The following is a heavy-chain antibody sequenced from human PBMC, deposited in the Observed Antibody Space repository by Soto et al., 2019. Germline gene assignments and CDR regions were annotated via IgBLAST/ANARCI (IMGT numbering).Heavy chain of an antibody. CDR3: ARGRYCLTGRCFPNWFDS. CDR2: IYKSATT. CDR1: GDSISNLDYF. V-gene: IGHV4-30-4*01. Sequence: LSLTCSVSGDSISNLDYFWAWIRQPPGQALEYIGYIYKSATTYYNPSFESRVAISVDTSKSQFSLNVTSVTAADTAVYFCARGRYCLTGRCFPNWFDSWGQGALVTVPQ. J-gene: IGHJ5*01. D-gene: IGHD7-27*01.